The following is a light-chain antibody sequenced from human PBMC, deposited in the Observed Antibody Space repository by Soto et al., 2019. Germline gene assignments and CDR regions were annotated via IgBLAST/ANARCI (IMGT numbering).Light chain of an antibody. CDR1: QNIGSN. V-gene: IGKV3-15*01. CDR2: GAS. CDR3: KQYNNWPPYT. Sequence: EVVMTQSPATLSASPGERVILSCRASQNIGSNLAWYQQRPGQAPRLLMYGASTRATETPARFSGSGSATDFTLTISSLQSEDLAVYYCKQYNNWPPYTFGQGTKLEIK. J-gene: IGKJ2*01.